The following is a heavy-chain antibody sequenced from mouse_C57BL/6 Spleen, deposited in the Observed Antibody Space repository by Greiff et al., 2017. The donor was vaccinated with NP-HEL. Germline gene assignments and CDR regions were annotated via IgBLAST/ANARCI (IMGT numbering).Heavy chain of an antibody. CDR1: GYTFTSYW. CDR2: IDPSDSYT. J-gene: IGHJ3*01. V-gene: IGHV1-50*01. CDR3: ARRGGGAY. Sequence: QVQLQQPGAELVKPGASVKLSCKASGYTFTSYWMQWVKQRPGQGLEWIGEIDPSDSYTNYNQKFKGKATLTADTSSSTAYMQLSSLTSEDSAVYYCARRGGGAYWGQGTLVTVSA.